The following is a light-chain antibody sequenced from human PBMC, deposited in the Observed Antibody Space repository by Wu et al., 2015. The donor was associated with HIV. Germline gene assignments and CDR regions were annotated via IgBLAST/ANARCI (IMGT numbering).Light chain of an antibody. J-gene: IGKJ2*03. V-gene: IGKV3-15*01. CDR3: QQYNNWPPYS. Sequence: EVVMTQSPATLSGSPGERATLSCRASQSVSSNLAWYQQTPGQAPRLLIYGASTRATGVPARFSGSGSGTQFTLTITNVQSADSAVYYCQQYNNWPPYSFGQGTKLEIK. CDR1: QSVSSN. CDR2: GAS.